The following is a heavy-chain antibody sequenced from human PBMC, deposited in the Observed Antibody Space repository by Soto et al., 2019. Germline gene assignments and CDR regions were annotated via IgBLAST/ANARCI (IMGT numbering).Heavy chain of an antibody. CDR2: ISWNSGSI. D-gene: IGHD3-10*02. V-gene: IGHV3-9*01. CDR3: AKDYTYVVGYGMDV. CDR1: GFTFDDYA. Sequence: ESGGGLVQPGRSLRLSCAASGFTFDDYAMHWVRQAPGKGLEWVSGISWNSGSIGYADSVKGRFTISRDNAKNSLYLQMNSLRAEDTALYYFAKDYTYVVGYGMDVWGQGTTVTVSS. J-gene: IGHJ6*02.